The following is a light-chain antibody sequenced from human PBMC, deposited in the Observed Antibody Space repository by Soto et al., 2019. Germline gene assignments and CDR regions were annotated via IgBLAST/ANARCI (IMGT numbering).Light chain of an antibody. CDR2: DVS. CDR3: SSYSISATVI. CDR1: SSDVGHYNY. J-gene: IGLJ2*01. Sequence: QSVLSQPASVSGSPGQSITISCTGTSSDVGHYNYVSWYQHHPGKAPKLMIFDVSNRPSELSFRFSGSKSGNTASLTISGLQAEDEADYYCSSYSISATVIFGGGTKLTVL. V-gene: IGLV2-14*03.